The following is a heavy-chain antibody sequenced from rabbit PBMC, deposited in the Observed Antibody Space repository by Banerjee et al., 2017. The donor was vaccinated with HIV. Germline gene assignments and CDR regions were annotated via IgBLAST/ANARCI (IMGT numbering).Heavy chain of an antibody. CDR3: ARGGESGSDL. Sequence: QSLEESGGDLVKPGASLTLTCTASGFSFSSSYYLCWVRQAPGKGLEWIACIYTGNSGSTYYANWAKGRFTISKTSSTTVTLQMTSLTAADTATYFCARGGESGSDLWGQGTLVTVS. V-gene: IGHV1S40*01. D-gene: IGHD2-1*01. J-gene: IGHJ3*01. CDR2: IYTGNSGST. CDR1: GFSFSSSYY.